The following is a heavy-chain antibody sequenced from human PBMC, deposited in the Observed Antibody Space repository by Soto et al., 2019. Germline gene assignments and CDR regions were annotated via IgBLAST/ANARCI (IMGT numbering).Heavy chain of an antibody. CDR2: INHSGST. CDR1: GGSFSGYY. D-gene: IGHD6-19*01. Sequence: QVQLQQWGAGLLKPSETLSLTCAVYGGSFSGYYWSWIRQPPGKGLEWIGEINHSGSTNYNPSLKSRVTISVDTSKNQFSLKLSSVTAADTAVYYCARTEYSSGWYKAAFDIWGQRTMVTVSS. CDR3: ARTEYSSGWYKAAFDI. J-gene: IGHJ3*02. V-gene: IGHV4-34*01.